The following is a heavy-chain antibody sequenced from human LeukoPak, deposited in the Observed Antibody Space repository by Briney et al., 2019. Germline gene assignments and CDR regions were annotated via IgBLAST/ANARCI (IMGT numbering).Heavy chain of an antibody. V-gene: IGHV3-30-3*01. J-gene: IGHJ4*02. D-gene: IGHD6-13*01. CDR1: GFTFSSYA. CDR3: ARDEIAAADYYFDY. Sequence: GGSLRLSCAASGFTFSSYAMHWVRQAPGKGLEWVAVISYDGSNKYYADSVKGRFTISRDNSKNTLYLQMNSLRAEDTAVYHCARDEIAAADYYFDYWGQGTLVTVSS. CDR2: ISYDGSNK.